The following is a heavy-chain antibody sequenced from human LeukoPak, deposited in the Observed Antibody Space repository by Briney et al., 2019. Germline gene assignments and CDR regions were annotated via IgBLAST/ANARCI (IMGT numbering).Heavy chain of an antibody. V-gene: IGHV3-73*01. CDR1: GFTFSGSA. D-gene: IGHD3-10*01. CDR2: IRSKANSYAT. J-gene: IGHJ4*02. Sequence: GGSLRLSCAASGFTFSGSAMHWVRQASGKGLEWVGRIRSKANSYATAYAASVKGRFTISRDDSKNTAYLQMNSLKTEDTAVYYCARSPLLWFGELPYFDYWGQGTLVTVSS. CDR3: ARSPLLWFGELPYFDY.